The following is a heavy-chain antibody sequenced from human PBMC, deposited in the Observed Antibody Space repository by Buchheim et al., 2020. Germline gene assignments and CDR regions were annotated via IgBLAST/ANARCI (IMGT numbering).Heavy chain of an antibody. CDR2: ISSSSSYI. J-gene: IGHJ6*02. CDR1: GFTFSSYS. V-gene: IGHV3-21*01. Sequence: EVQLVESGGGLVKPGGSLRLSCAASGFTFSSYSMNWVRQAPGKGLEWVSSISSSSSYIYYADSVKGRFTIFRDNAKKSLYLQMNSLRAEDTAVYYCARAILELGPYYYGMDVWGQGTT. CDR3: ARAILELGPYYYGMDV. D-gene: IGHD5-24*01.